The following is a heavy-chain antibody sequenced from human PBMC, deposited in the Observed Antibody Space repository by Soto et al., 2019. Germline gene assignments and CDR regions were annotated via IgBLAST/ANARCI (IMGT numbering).Heavy chain of an antibody. J-gene: IGHJ4*02. Sequence: GSLRLSCAASGFTFSTYWMTWVRQAPGKGLEWVANIKQHGSEKYYVDSVKGRFTISRDNAKNSLYLQMNSLRVDDTALSYSPRETVAGIAGLDYWGPGILVTAS. CDR1: GFTFSTYW. CDR3: PRETVAGIAGLDY. CDR2: IKQHGSEK. V-gene: IGHV3-7*03. D-gene: IGHD1-20*01.